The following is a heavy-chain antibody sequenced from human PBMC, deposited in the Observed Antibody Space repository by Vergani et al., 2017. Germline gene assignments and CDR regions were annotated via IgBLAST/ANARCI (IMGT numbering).Heavy chain of an antibody. CDR2: ISSSGGTT. CDR1: GFTFSSYA. J-gene: IGHJ4*02. V-gene: IGHV3-23*01. CDR3: TKGSRGYTGYFFDY. Sequence: EVQLLESGGGLVQPGGSLRLSCAASGFTFSSYAMTWVRQAPGKGLEWVSAISSSGGTTYYADSVKGRFTISRDNSKNTLHLQMNSLRADDTAVYYCTKGSRGYTGYFFDYWGQGTLATVSS. D-gene: IGHD5-12*01.